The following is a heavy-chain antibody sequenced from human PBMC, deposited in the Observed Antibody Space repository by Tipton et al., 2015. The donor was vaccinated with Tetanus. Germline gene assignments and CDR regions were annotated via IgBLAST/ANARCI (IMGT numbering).Heavy chain of an antibody. CDR1: GGSIRSYY. V-gene: IGHV4-59*08. Sequence: TLSLTCSVSGGSIRSYYWNWIRQVPGKGLEWIGYTHHSGNTKYNPSLSGRVTTSVDTSKNQFSLKLSSVTAADTAVYYCARIYDFWSGYYSDHWGQGTLVTVSS. D-gene: IGHD3-3*01. CDR2: THHSGNT. CDR3: ARIYDFWSGYYSDH. J-gene: IGHJ4*02.